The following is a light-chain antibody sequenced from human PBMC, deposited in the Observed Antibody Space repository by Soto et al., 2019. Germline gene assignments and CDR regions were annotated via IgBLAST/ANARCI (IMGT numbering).Light chain of an antibody. V-gene: IGKV1-39*01. CDR2: AAS. CDR1: KSISSH. CDR3: QHTHSTPLT. J-gene: IGKJ4*01. Sequence: DIQMTQSPSSLSASVGDRVTITCRASKSISSHLNWYQQKPGKAPKLLICAASSLLSGVPSRFSGSGSGTDFTLTISRLQPEDFATYSCQHTHSTPLTFGGGTKVEIK.